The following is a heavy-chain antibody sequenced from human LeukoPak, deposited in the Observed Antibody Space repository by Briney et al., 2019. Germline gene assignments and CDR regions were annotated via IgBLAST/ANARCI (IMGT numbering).Heavy chain of an antibody. V-gene: IGHV3-33*01. Sequence: PGTSLRLSCAASGFTLGNHGMHWVRQAPGKALEWVAIIFSNGVNKYCADSMKGRFTISRDTSKNTLFLEMESLRAEDTAVYYCARHRGSVFEGYMDVWGKGTTVTVSS. CDR3: ARHRGSVFEGYMDV. CDR1: GFTLGNHG. J-gene: IGHJ6*03. D-gene: IGHD2-8*01. CDR2: IFSNGVNK.